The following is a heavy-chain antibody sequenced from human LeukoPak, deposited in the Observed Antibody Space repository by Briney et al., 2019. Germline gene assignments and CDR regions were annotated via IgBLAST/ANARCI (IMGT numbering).Heavy chain of an antibody. CDR2: TYYRSKWYN. V-gene: IGHV6-1*01. CDR3: ARGLQSSGYAFDI. CDR1: GDSLSSNSAG. Sequence: SQTLSLTCAISGDSLSSNSAGWEWIRQSPSRGREWLGMTYYRSKWYNVYAVAVKSRITINPDTSKTQSSLQVNYVTPEDAAVYYCARGLQSSGYAFDIWGQGTMVTVSS. J-gene: IGHJ3*02. D-gene: IGHD6-19*01.